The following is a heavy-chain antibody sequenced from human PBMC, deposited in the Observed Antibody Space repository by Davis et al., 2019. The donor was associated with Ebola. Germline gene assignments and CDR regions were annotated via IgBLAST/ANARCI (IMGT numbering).Heavy chain of an antibody. V-gene: IGHV3-30-3*01. CDR2: ISYDGSNK. J-gene: IGHJ4*02. CDR1: GFTFSSYA. CDR3: ARTPVAVGYYYAPDY. Sequence: GESLKISCAASGFTFSSYAMHWVRQAPGKGLEWVALISYDGSNKHYADSMKGRFTISRDNSKNTLYLQVNSLRAEDTAIYCARTPVAVGYYYAPDYWGQGTLVTVPS. D-gene: IGHD3-10*01.